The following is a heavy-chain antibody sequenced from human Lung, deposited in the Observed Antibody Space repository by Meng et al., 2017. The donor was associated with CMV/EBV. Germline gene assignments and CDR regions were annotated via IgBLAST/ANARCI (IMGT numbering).Heavy chain of an antibody. CDR1: GFTFSSYS. D-gene: IGHD2-21*01. Sequence: GESLKISCAASGFTFSSYSMNWVRQAPGKGLEWVSSISSSGTYIYYADSVKGRFTISRDNAQNSLYLQMNSLRAEDTAVYYCARDVSPRSSAYFAIYYFYALEVWGQGTXV. V-gene: IGHV3-21*01. CDR3: ARDVSPRSSAYFAIYYFYALEV. CDR2: ISSSGTYI. J-gene: IGHJ6*02.